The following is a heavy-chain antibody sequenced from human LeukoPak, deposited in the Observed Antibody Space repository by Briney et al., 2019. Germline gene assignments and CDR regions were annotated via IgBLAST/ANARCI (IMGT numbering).Heavy chain of an antibody. J-gene: IGHJ4*02. Sequence: KPSETLSLTCTVSGGSISSYHWSWIRQPPGKGLEWIGYIYYSGNTNYNPSLKSRVTMSVDTSKNQFSLKLSSVTAADTAVYFCARDPNYGDLDYWGQGTLVTVSS. V-gene: IGHV4-59*12. CDR1: GGSISSYH. D-gene: IGHD4-17*01. CDR2: IYYSGNT. CDR3: ARDPNYGDLDY.